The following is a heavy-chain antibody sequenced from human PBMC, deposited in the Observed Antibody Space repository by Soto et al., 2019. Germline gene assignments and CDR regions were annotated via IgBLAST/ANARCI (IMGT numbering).Heavy chain of an antibody. CDR3: ARVGDYYGSDTIPFDY. J-gene: IGHJ4*02. V-gene: IGHV4-59*01. D-gene: IGHD3-10*01. Sequence: PSETLSLTCTVSGGSISSYYWSWIRQPPGKGLEWIGYIYYSGSTNYNPSLKSRVTISVDTSKNQFSLKLSSVTAADTAVYYCARVGDYYGSDTIPFDYWGQGTLVTVSS. CDR2: IYYSGST. CDR1: GGSISSYY.